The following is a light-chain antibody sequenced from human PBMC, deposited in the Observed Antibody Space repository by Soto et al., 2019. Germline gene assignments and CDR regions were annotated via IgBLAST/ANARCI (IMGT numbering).Light chain of an antibody. CDR3: QQYNNWPPWT. J-gene: IGKJ1*01. CDR1: QGVSSY. Sequence: EIVLTQSPAILSMSPGERATLSCRASQGVSSYFAWYQQKPGQAPRLLIYGASTRATGIPARFSGSGSGTEFTLTISSLQSEDFAVYYCQQYNNWPPWTLGQGPK. CDR2: GAS. V-gene: IGKV3D-15*01.